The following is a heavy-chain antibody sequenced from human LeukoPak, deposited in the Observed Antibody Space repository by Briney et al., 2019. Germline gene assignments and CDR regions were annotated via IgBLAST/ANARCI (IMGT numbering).Heavy chain of an antibody. Sequence: GGSLRLPCAASGFTVSSNYMSWVRQAPGKGLQSVSVIYSGSSTYYADSVKGRFTISRDNPKNTLYLQMNSLRAEDTAVYYCARTPLGYCSSTSCYTVYFDYWGQGTLVTVST. CDR3: ARTPLGYCSSTSCYTVYFDY. J-gene: IGHJ4*02. D-gene: IGHD2-2*02. CDR2: IYSGSST. CDR1: GFTVSSNY. V-gene: IGHV3-53*01.